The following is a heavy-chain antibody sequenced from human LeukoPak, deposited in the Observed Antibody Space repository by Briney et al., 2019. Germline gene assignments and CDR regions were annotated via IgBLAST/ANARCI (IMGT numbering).Heavy chain of an antibody. CDR3: ARDPLNYDILTGYPYLSYAMDV. Sequence: PSETLSLTCTVSGGSISSSSYYWGWIRQPPGKGLEWIGSIYYSGSTYYNPSLKSRVTISVDTSKNQFSLKLSSVTAADTAVYYCARDPLNYDILTGYPYLSYAMDVWGQGTTVTVSS. D-gene: IGHD3-9*01. V-gene: IGHV4-39*07. CDR2: IYYSGST. J-gene: IGHJ6*02. CDR1: GGSISSSSYY.